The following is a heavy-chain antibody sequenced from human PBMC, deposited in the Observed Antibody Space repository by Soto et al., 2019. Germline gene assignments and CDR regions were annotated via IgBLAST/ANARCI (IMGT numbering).Heavy chain of an antibody. CDR1: GFTFSSYW. CDR3: ARAYGYSSSTVDYFDY. J-gene: IGHJ4*02. CDR2: IKQDGSEK. Sequence: PGGSLRLSCAASGFTFSSYWMSWVRQAPGKGLEWVANIKQDGSEKYYVDSVKGRFTISRDNAKNSLYLQMNSLRAEDTAVYYCARAYGYSSSTVDYFDYWGQGTLVTVSS. V-gene: IGHV3-7*05. D-gene: IGHD6-6*01.